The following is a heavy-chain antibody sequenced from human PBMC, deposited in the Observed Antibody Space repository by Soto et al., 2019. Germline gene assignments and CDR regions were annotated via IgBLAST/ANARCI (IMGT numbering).Heavy chain of an antibody. V-gene: IGHV3-30-3*01. D-gene: IGHD6-6*01. CDR3: ARERDEYSSSSSYYDMDV. CDR1: GFTFSSYA. Sequence: GGSLRLSCAASGFTFSSYAMHWVRQAPGKGLEWVAVISYDGSNKYYADSVKGRFTISRDNSKNTLYLQMNSLRAEDTAVYYCARERDEYSSSSSYYDMDVWGQGTTVTVSS. CDR2: ISYDGSNK. J-gene: IGHJ6*02.